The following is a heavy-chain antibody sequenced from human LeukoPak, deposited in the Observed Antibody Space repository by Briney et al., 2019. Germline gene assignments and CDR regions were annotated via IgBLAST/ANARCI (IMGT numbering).Heavy chain of an antibody. CDR1: GFTFSSYS. D-gene: IGHD3-3*01. Sequence: GGSLRLSCAASGFTFSSYSMNWVRQAPGKGLEWVSSISSSSSYIYYADSVKGRFTISRDNAKNSLYLQMNSLKTEDTAVYYCARDFRFLEDYWGQGTLVTVSS. J-gene: IGHJ4*02. CDR2: ISSSSSYI. CDR3: ARDFRFLEDY. V-gene: IGHV3-21*04.